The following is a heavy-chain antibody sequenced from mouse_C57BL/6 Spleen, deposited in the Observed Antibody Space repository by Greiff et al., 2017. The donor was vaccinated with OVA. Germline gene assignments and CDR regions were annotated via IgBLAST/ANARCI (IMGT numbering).Heavy chain of an antibody. CDR1: GYTFTDYY. V-gene: IGHV1-26*01. CDR3: ARKEFAY. CDR2: IYPGSGST. J-gene: IGHJ3*01. Sequence: EVQLQQSGPELVKPGASVKISCKASGYTFTDYYMNWVKQSHGKSLEWIGDIYPGSGSTNYNEKFKSKATLTVDTSSSTAYMQLSSLTSEDSAVYYCARKEFAYWGQGTLVTVSA.